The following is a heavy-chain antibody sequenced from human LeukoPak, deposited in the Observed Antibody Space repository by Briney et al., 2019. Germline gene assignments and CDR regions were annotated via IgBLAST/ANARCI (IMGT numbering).Heavy chain of an antibody. CDR2: IIPIFGTA. CDR1: GYTFTDYG. Sequence: GASVKVSCKASGYTFTDYGVSWVRQAPGQGLEWMGGIIPIFGTANYAQKFQGRVTITADESTSTAYMELSSLRSEDTAVYYCARVVPAANGLKRKYYFDYWGQGTLVTVSS. J-gene: IGHJ4*02. V-gene: IGHV1-69*13. D-gene: IGHD2-2*01. CDR3: ARVVPAANGLKRKYYFDY.